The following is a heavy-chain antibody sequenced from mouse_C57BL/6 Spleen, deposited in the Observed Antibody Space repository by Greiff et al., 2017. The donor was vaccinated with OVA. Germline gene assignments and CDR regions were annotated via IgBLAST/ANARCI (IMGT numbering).Heavy chain of an antibody. J-gene: IGHJ2*01. Sequence: VQLQQSGPELVHHVASVKMSCKASGYTFTDYNMHWVKQSHGKSLEWIGYINPNNGGTSYNQKFKGKATLTVNKSSSTAYMELRSLTSEDSAVYYCARSDPLGGDWGQGTTLTVSS. CDR2: INPNNGGT. V-gene: IGHV1-22*01. D-gene: IGHD3-1*01. CDR1: GYTFTDYN. CDR3: ARSDPLGGD.